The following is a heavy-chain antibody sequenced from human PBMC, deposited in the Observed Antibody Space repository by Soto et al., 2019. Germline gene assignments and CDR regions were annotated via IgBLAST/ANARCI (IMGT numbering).Heavy chain of an antibody. V-gene: IGHV3-30-3*01. CDR1: GFTFSVYA. D-gene: IGHD2-15*01. J-gene: IGHJ6*02. CDR2: ISYDGTRT. CDR3: SRGEREDTAVVIGARSGEYGMGV. Sequence: QVQLVESGGGVVQPGRSLRLSCAASGFTFSVYAMHWVRQAPGKGLGWVAVISYDGTRTAYANSVKRRLTISRDTSKNRLYLQMISLRVEDTAAYCCSRGEREDTAVVIGARSGEYGMGVWGRGTTVTVSS.